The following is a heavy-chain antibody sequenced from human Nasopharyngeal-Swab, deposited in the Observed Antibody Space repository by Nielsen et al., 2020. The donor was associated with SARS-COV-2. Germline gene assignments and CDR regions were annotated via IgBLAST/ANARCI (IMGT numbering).Heavy chain of an antibody. CDR1: GFTFSSYA. J-gene: IGHJ4*02. Sequence: GGSLRLSCAASGFTFSSYAMSWVRQAPGKGLEWVSAFSGSGGSTYYADSVKGRFTISRDNSKNTLYLQMNSLRAEDTAVYYCASPGYCSSTSCPGIWGQGTLVTVSS. CDR2: FSGSGGST. V-gene: IGHV3-23*01. D-gene: IGHD2-2*01. CDR3: ASPGYCSSTSCPGI.